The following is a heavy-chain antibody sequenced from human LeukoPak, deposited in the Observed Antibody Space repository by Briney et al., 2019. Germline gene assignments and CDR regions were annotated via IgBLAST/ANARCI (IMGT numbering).Heavy chain of an antibody. CDR1: GYTLTELS. D-gene: IGHD3-16*02. J-gene: IGHJ5*02. V-gene: IGHV1-24*01. CDR3: ATRKIRDYVWGSYRYPYNWFDP. CDR2: FDPGDGET. Sequence: ASVKVSSKVSGYTLTELSMHSVRQAPGKGLEWRGGFDPGDGETIYAQKFQGRVTMTEDTSTDTAYMELSSLRSEDTAVYYCATRKIRDYVWGSYRYPYNWFDPWGQGTLVTVSS.